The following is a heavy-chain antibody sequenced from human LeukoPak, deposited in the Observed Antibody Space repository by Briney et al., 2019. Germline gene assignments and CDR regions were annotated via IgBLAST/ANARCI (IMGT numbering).Heavy chain of an antibody. CDR1: GGSISSSNYY. CDR2: IHYSETT. V-gene: IGHV4-39*01. D-gene: IGHD1-14*01. Sequence: SETLSLTCSVSGGSISSSNYYWGWIRQPPGKGLEWIGNIHYSETTYYNPSLKSRVTISVDTSKNHFSLRLSSVTAADSAVYYCARRQTTAWHLDYWGQGALVSVSS. J-gene: IGHJ4*02. CDR3: ARRQTTAWHLDY.